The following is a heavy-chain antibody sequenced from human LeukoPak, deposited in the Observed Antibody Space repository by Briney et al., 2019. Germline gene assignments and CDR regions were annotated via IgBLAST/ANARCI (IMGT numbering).Heavy chain of an antibody. Sequence: GGSLRLSCAASRFTFSSYAMSWVRQAPGKGLEWVSAISGSGGSTYYADSVKGRFTISRDNSKNTLYLQMNSLRAEDTAVYYCAKAGYGSSWYVPDYWGQGTLVTVSS. CDR3: AKAGYGSSWYVPDY. CDR1: RFTFSSYA. V-gene: IGHV3-23*01. CDR2: ISGSGGST. J-gene: IGHJ4*02. D-gene: IGHD6-13*01.